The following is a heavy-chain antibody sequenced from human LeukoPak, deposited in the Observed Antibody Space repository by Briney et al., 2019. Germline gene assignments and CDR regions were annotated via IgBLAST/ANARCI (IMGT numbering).Heavy chain of an antibody. V-gene: IGHV4-34*01. J-gene: IGHJ4*02. CDR3: ARESTTVAGTFDY. CDR1: GGSFSGYY. D-gene: IGHD6-19*01. Sequence: KPSETLSLTCAVSGGSFSGYYLSWIRQPPGKGLEWIGEINNSGSTNYNPSLKSRVTISVDTSKNQFSLKLSSVTAADTAMYYCARESTTVAGTFDYWGQGTLVTVSS. CDR2: INNSGST.